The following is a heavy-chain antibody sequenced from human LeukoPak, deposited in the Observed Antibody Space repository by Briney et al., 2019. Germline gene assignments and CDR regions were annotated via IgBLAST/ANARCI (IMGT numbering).Heavy chain of an antibody. Sequence: GGSLRLSCAASGLTFSRYALSWVRQAPGRGLEWVSAISGGGRSTYYADSVKGRSTISRDNSNNTLYLQMTNLRVDDTAVYFCANQPSIAASSDTDFWGQGTLVSVSS. D-gene: IGHD6-6*01. V-gene: IGHV3-23*01. CDR2: ISGGGRST. J-gene: IGHJ4*02. CDR3: ANQPSIAASSDTDF. CDR1: GLTFSRYA.